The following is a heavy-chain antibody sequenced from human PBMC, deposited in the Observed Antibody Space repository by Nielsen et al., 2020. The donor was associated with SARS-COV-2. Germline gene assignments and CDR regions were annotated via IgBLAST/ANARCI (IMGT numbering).Heavy chain of an antibody. D-gene: IGHD2-15*01. V-gene: IGHV4-31*03. CDR1: GDSIASGGSH. Sequence: SETLSLTCTVSGDSIASGGSHWSWIRHHPSRGLEWLGFTSYDGNTYSNPSLQSRLIISVDTSKNQFSLSLNSVTDADTAIYYCARGAAFFDPWGQGIRVTVSS. J-gene: IGHJ5*02. CDR3: ARGAAFFDP. CDR2: TSYDGNT.